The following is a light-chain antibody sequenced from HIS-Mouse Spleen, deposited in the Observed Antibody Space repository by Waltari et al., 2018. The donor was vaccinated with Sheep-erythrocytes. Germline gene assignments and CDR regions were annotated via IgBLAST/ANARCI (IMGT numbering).Light chain of an antibody. J-gene: IGLJ3*02. CDR3: CSYAGSSTPWV. Sequence: QSALTQPPSVSGSPGQSVTISCTGTSCDVGSYNRVSWYQQPPGTAPKLMIYEVSNRPSGVPDRFSGSKSGNTASLTISGLQAEDEADYYCCSYAGSSTPWVFGGGTKLTVL. V-gene: IGLV2-18*02. CDR2: EVS. CDR1: SCDVGSYNR.